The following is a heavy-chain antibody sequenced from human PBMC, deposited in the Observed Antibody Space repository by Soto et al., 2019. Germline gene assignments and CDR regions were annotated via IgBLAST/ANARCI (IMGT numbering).Heavy chain of an antibody. CDR2: IYYSGSP. D-gene: IGHD6-19*01. CDR3: ANSQQWLVRFWY. J-gene: IGHJ4*02. CDR1: GGSISSSTYY. Sequence: QLQLQESGPGLVKPSETLSLTCTVSGGSISSSTYYWGWIRQPPGKGLEWIGSIYYSGSPYYTPSLKSRVTISVDTSKNQFSLKLSSVTAADTAVYYCANSQQWLVRFWYWGQGTLVTVSS. V-gene: IGHV4-39*01.